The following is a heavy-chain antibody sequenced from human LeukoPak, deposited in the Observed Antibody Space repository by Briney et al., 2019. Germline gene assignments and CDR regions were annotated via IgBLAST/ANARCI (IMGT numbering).Heavy chain of an antibody. CDR2: ISSSSSYI. CDR1: AFTFSSYS. Sequence: PGGSLRLSCAASAFTFSSYSMNWVRQAPGKGLEWVSSISSSSSYIYYADSVRGRFTISRDNAKNSLYLQMNSLRAEDTAVYYCARGSGWDDYWGQGTLVTVSS. V-gene: IGHV3-21*01. CDR3: ARGSGWDDY. D-gene: IGHD6-19*01. J-gene: IGHJ4*02.